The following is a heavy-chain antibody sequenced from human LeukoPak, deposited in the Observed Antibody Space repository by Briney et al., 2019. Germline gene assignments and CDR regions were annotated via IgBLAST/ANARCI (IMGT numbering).Heavy chain of an antibody. D-gene: IGHD3-10*01. CDR1: GFTFSSYA. V-gene: IGHV3-30-3*01. J-gene: IGHJ3*02. CDR3: AKDGVSSSVWAFDI. Sequence: PGGSLRLSCAASGFTFSSYAMHWVRQAPGKGLEWVAVISYDGSNKYYADSVKGRFTISRDDARNSLYLQMNSLRAEDTAVYYCAKDGVSSSVWAFDIWGQGTMVTVSS. CDR2: ISYDGSNK.